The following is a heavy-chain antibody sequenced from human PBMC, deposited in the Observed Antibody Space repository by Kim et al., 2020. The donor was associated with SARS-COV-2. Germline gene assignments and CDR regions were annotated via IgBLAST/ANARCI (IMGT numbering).Heavy chain of an antibody. CDR1: GFSFSNYD. CDR3: ARDRSSVDS. CDR2: ISYGGSNK. V-gene: IGHV3-30-3*01. Sequence: GGSLRLSCAASGFSFSNYDMHWVRQAPGKGLEWVASISYGGSNKYNEDSVKGRFTVSRDNSKNTLYLQMNSLGAEDTAVYYCARDRSSVDSWGQGTLVTVSS. J-gene: IGHJ4*02. D-gene: IGHD6-6*01.